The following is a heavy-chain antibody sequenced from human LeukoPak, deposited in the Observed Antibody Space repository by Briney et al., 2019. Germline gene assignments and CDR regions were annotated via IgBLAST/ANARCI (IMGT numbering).Heavy chain of an antibody. V-gene: IGHV5-51*01. CDR3: ATHLTDPRTYIYGLDY. Sequence: GESLKISCKGSGYRFTSYWIGWVRQMPGKGLEWMGIIYPGDADTRYSPSFQGQVTISADKSISTAYLQWSSLKASDTAMYYCATHLTDPRTYIYGLDYWGQGTLLTVSS. CDR2: IYPGDADT. D-gene: IGHD5-18*01. J-gene: IGHJ4*02. CDR1: GYRFTSYW.